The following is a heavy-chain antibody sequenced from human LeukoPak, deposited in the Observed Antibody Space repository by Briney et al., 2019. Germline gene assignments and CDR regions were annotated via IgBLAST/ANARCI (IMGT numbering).Heavy chain of an antibody. CDR1: GGSFSGYY. D-gene: IGHD3-10*01. CDR2: INHGGST. CDR3: ARWSYYGSGSYYPFDY. V-gene: IGHV4-34*01. Sequence: PSETLSLTCAVYGGSFSGYYWSWIRQPPGKGLEWIGEINHGGSTNYNPSLKSRVTISVDTSKNQFSLKLSSVTAADTAVYYCARWSYYGSGSYYPFDYWGQGTLVTVSS. J-gene: IGHJ4*02.